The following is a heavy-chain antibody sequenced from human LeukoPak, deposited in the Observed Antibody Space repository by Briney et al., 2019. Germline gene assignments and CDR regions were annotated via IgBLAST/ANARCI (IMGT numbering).Heavy chain of an antibody. Sequence: SETLSLTCTVSGGSISSYYWSWIRQPPGKGLEWIGYIYYSGSTNYNPSLKSRVTISIDTSKNQFSLELSSVTATDTAVYFCATNRAGTYDRPFDIWGQGTMVTVSS. D-gene: IGHD1-26*01. V-gene: IGHV4-59*08. J-gene: IGHJ3*02. CDR1: GGSISSYY. CDR2: IYYSGST. CDR3: ATNRAGTYDRPFDI.